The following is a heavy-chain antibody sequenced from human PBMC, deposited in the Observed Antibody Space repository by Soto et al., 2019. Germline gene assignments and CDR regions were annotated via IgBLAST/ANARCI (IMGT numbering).Heavy chain of an antibody. V-gene: IGHV4-59*01. Sequence: SETLSLTCTVSGGSISSYYWSWIRQPPGKGLEWIGYIYYSGSTNYNPSLKSRVTISVDTSKNQFSLKLSSVTAADTAVYYCARARYKRYSSSSAGDYYYYMDVWGKGTTVTVSS. CDR3: ARARYKRYSSSSAGDYYYYMDV. CDR1: GGSISSYY. D-gene: IGHD6-6*01. CDR2: IYYSGST. J-gene: IGHJ6*03.